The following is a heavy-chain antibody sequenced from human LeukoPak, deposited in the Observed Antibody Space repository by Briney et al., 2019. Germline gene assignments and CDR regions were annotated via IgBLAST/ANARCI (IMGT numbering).Heavy chain of an antibody. CDR2: ISSSSSYI. CDR3: ARLVVPAAIDNNWFDP. D-gene: IGHD2-2*01. Sequence: GGSLRLSCAASGFTFSSYSMNWVRQAPGKGLEWVSSISSSSSYIYYADSVKGRFTISRDNAKNSLYLQMNSLRAEDTAVYYCARLVVPAAIDNNWFDPWGQGTLVTVSS. J-gene: IGHJ5*02. V-gene: IGHV3-21*01. CDR1: GFTFSSYS.